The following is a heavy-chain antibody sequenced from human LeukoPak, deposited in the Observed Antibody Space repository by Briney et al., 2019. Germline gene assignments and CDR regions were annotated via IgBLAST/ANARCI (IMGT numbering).Heavy chain of an antibody. D-gene: IGHD5-18*01. V-gene: IGHV4-31*03. CDR2: IYYSGST. CDR3: ARDRGYSYGYDFDY. J-gene: IGHJ4*02. CDR1: GASISSGGYY. Sequence: SETLSLTCTVSGASISSGGYYWSWIRQHPGKGLEWIGYIYYSGSTYYNPSLKSRVTISVDTSKNQFSLKLSSVTAADTAVYYCARDRGYSYGYDFDYWGQGTLVTVSS.